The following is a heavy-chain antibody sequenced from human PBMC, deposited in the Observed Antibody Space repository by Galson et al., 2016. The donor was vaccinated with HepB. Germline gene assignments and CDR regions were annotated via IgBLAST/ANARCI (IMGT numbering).Heavy chain of an antibody. Sequence: SETLSLTCAVYGGSFSTYSWSWIRQPPGMGLEWIGEINEGGSTNYNPSLKSRVIISVDTSKNQFSLKLTSVTAGDTAVYYCARGRGYSASPIFRGLGNRDYYYMDVWGKGTTVTVSS. CDR1: GGSFSTYS. V-gene: IGHV4-34*01. J-gene: IGHJ6*03. CDR3: ARGRGYSASPIFRGLGNRDYYYMDV. CDR2: INEGGST. D-gene: IGHD1-26*01.